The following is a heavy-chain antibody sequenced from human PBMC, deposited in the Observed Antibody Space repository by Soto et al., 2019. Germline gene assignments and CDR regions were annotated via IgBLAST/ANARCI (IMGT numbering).Heavy chain of an antibody. CDR1: GFSLTTSGVG. D-gene: IGHD3-3*01. V-gene: IGHV2-5*02. Sequence: QITLKESGPTVVRPTETLTLTCRFSGFSLTTSGVGVGWIRQSPGKAPEWLALIYWDDDKRYSASLKSRLTITKDTCKNQVVLTASELDLTDTATYYCADRVLRTVFGLVTTTAIYFDFWGQGTPVAVSS. CDR2: IYWDDDK. CDR3: ADRVLRTVFGLVTTTAIYFDF. J-gene: IGHJ4*02.